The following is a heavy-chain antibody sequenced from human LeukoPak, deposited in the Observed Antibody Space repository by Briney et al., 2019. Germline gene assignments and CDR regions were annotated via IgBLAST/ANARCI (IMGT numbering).Heavy chain of an antibody. V-gene: IGHV4-4*07. D-gene: IGHD4-23*01. Sequence: TETLSLTCTVSGDSISNYYWTWIRQPAGKGLEWIGRIYTTGSTNYNPSLKSRVTMSVDTSKNQFSLKLSSVTAADTAVYYCARDGNRSFDYWGQGTPVTVSS. CDR3: ARDGNRSFDY. CDR1: GDSISNYY. J-gene: IGHJ4*02. CDR2: IYTTGST.